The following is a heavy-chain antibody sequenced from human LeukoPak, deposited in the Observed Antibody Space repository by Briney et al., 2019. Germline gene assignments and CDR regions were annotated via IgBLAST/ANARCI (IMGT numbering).Heavy chain of an antibody. D-gene: IGHD5-12*01. V-gene: IGHV3-74*03. CDR3: SREGRVSGYDFDC. CDR1: GFTFSSYS. J-gene: IGHJ4*02. Sequence: GGSLRLSCAASGFTFSSYSMNWVRQAPGKGLVWVSRINSDGSSITYADSVKGRFTISRDNAKNTMYLQMNSLRVEDTAVYYCSREGRVSGYDFDCWGQGTLVTVSS. CDR2: INSDGSSI.